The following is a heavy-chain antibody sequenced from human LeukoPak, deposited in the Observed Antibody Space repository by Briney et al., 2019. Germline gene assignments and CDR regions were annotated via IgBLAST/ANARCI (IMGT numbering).Heavy chain of an antibody. Sequence: PGGSLRLSCAASGFTFDTYSMHWVRQAPGKGLQWVSSISRSTRYIYYADSVKGRFTISRDNAKNSLYLQMNSLRAEDTAVYYCARAPNYGDSPNWFDPWGQGTLVTVSS. D-gene: IGHD4-17*01. CDR3: ARAPNYGDSPNWFDP. CDR1: GFTFDTYS. CDR2: ISRSTRYI. V-gene: IGHV3-21*01. J-gene: IGHJ5*02.